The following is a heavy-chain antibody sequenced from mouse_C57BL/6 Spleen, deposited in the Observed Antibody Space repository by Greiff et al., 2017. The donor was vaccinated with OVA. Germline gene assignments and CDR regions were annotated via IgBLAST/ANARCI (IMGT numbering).Heavy chain of an antibody. D-gene: IGHD2-3*01. CDR1: GYTFTDYE. CDR3: TRGGYDGYPFAY. CDR2: IDPETGGT. Sequence: QVQLQQSGAELVRPGASVTLSCKASGYTFTDYEMHWVKQTPVHGLEWIGAIDPETGGTAYNQKFKGKAILTADKSSSAAYMELRSLTSEDSAVYYCTRGGYDGYPFAYWGQGTLVTVSA. J-gene: IGHJ3*01. V-gene: IGHV1-15*01.